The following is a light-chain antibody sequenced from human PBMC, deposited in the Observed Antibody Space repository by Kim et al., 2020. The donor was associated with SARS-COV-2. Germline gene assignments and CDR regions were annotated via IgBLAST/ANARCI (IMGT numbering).Light chain of an antibody. CDR3: HQYNTLYT. J-gene: IGKJ2*01. V-gene: IGKV1-5*01. CDR1: RSIVRL. Sequence: LSAWMGDSVTITCRARRSIVRLLAWYQQKPEEAPKLLIYDASTVQGGVPSRCSGSGSGTEFSLTIRRLPPDDAASYPCHQYNTLYTFGQGTKLEI. CDR2: DAS.